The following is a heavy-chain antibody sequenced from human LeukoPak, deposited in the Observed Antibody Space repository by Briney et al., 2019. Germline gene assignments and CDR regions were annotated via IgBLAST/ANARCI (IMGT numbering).Heavy chain of an antibody. D-gene: IGHD3-10*01. CDR1: GGTFSSYA. CDR3: ARENFRGSNWFDP. Sequence: GASVKVSCKASGGTFSSYAISWVRQAPGQGLEWMERIIPILGIANYAQKFQGRVTITADKSTSTAYMELSSLRSEDTAVYYCARENFRGSNWFDPWGQGTLVTVSS. V-gene: IGHV1-69*04. CDR2: IIPILGIA. J-gene: IGHJ5*02.